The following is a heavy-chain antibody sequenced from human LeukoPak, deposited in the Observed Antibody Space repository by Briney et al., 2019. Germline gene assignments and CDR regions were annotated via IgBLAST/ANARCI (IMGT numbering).Heavy chain of an antibody. V-gene: IGHV3-7*03. CDR1: GFTFSNYA. CDR2: IKRDGSEE. J-gene: IGHJ4*02. Sequence: GGSLRLSCAASGFTFSNYAMNWVRQAPGKGLEWVANIKRDGSEEYYVDSVKGRFTISRDNAKNSLDLQMNSLRVEDTAVYYCARLGPASSGWPESFDYWGQGTLVTVSS. D-gene: IGHD6-19*01. CDR3: ARLGPASSGWPESFDY.